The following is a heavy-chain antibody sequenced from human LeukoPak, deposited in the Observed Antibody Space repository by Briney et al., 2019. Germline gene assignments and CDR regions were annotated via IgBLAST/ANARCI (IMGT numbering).Heavy chain of an antibody. V-gene: IGHV3-21*01. Sequence: GGSLRLSCAASGFTFSSYSMNWVRQAPGKGLEWVSSISSSSSYIYYADSVKGRFTISRDNAKNSLYLQMNSLRAEDTAVYYCARDSGSAYYYNSGTYYYDAFDFWGQGTTVTVSS. CDR2: ISSSSSYI. J-gene: IGHJ3*01. D-gene: IGHD3-10*01. CDR1: GFTFSSYS. CDR3: ARDSGSAYYYNSGTYYYDAFDF.